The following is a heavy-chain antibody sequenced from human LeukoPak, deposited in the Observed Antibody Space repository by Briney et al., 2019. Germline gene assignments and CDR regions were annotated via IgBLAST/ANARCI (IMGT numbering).Heavy chain of an antibody. CDR2: INSDGSST. Sequence: GGSLRLSCAASGFTFSSYWMHWVRQVPGKGLVWVSRINSDGSSTSYADSVKGRFTISRDNAKNTLYVQMNSLRAEDTAVYCCSTGSGHAFDIWAEGQWSPSPQ. V-gene: IGHV3-74*01. CDR3: STGSGHAFDI. J-gene: IGHJ3*02. CDR1: GFTFSSYW. D-gene: IGHD3-10*01.